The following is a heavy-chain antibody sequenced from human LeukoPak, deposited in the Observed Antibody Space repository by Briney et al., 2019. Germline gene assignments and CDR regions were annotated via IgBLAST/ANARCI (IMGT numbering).Heavy chain of an antibody. Sequence: SETLSLTCTVSGGSISSYYWSWIRQPPGKGLEWIGYIYYSGSTNYNPSLKSRVTISVDTSKNQFSLKLSSVTAADTAVYYCARLRNSYCSSTSCYARYYYYYYYMDVWGKGTTVTISS. J-gene: IGHJ6*03. CDR2: IYYSGST. CDR1: GGSISSYY. D-gene: IGHD2-2*01. V-gene: IGHV4-59*01. CDR3: ARLRNSYCSSTSCYARYYYYYYYMDV.